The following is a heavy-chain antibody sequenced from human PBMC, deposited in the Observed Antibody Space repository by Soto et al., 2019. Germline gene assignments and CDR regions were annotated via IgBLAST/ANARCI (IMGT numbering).Heavy chain of an antibody. CDR3: ARSYVYPGPAQH. D-gene: IGHD3-16*01. J-gene: IGHJ1*01. CDR1: GYTFTGYY. V-gene: IGHV1-2*02. Sequence: ASVKVSCKASGYTFTGYYMHWVRQAPGQGLEWMGWINPNSGGTNYAQKFQGRVTMTRDTSISTAYMELSRLRSGDTAVYYCARSYVYPGPAQHWGQGTLVTVSS. CDR2: INPNSGGT.